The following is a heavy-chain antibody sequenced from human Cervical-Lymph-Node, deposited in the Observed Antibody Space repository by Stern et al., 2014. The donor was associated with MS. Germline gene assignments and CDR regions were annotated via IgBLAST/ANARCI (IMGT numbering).Heavy chain of an antibody. Sequence: VQLVASGGGLVQPGRSLRLSCAAAGFAFDDYAMHWVRQAPGKGLEWVSGISWSGTKIGYADSVKCRFTISRDNAKNSLFLQMNNLRAEDTALYYCATANYEFGYYGMDVWGQGTAVTVS. CDR3: ATANYEFGYYGMDV. CDR2: ISWSGTKI. D-gene: IGHD3-3*01. V-gene: IGHV3-9*01. CDR1: GFAFDDYA. J-gene: IGHJ6*02.